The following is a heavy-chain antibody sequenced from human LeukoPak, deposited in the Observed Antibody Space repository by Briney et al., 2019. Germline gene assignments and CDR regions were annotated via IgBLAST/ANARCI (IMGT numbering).Heavy chain of an antibody. Sequence: ASVKVSCKASGYTFTTYGMNWVRQAPGQGLEWMGWINTNTGNPTYAQGFTGRFVFSLDTSVSTAYLQISSLKAEDTAVYYCARGPDTAMVINLYESWFDPWGQGTLVTVSS. CDR2: INTNTGNP. CDR1: GYTFTTYG. D-gene: IGHD5-18*01. V-gene: IGHV7-4-1*02. CDR3: ARGPDTAMVINLYESWFDP. J-gene: IGHJ5*02.